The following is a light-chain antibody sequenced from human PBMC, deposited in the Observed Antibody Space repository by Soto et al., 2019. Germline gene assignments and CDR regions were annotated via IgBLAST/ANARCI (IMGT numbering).Light chain of an antibody. J-gene: IGKJ4*02. CDR3: QRYGSSPFT. CDR1: QGIKNY. Sequence: DIQLTQHPSSLSASVGERVTITCRASQGIKNYLAWYQQKPGETPKLLIYAASTLDSAIPPRFSGSGSGTDFTLTINNLQPEDVATYYCQRYGSSPFTFGGGTKVEIK. CDR2: AAS. V-gene: IGKV1-27*01.